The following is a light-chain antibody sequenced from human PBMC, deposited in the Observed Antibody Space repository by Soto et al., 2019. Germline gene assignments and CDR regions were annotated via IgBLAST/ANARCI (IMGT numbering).Light chain of an antibody. CDR3: HSRA. V-gene: IGKV1-5*01. J-gene: IGKJ5*01. CDR2: DAS. Sequence: IQMPQSPLSLSASVGDEVTITCRASQTISRWLAWYQQKPGRAPKLLIYDASTLESGVPSRFSGSGSETEFTLTISRLQPDDFATYFCHSRAFGQGTRLEIK. CDR1: QTISRW.